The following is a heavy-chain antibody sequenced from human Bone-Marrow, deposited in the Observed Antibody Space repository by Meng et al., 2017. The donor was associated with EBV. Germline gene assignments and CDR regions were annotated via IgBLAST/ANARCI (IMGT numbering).Heavy chain of an antibody. D-gene: IGHD4-23*01. J-gene: IGHJ5*02. CDR2: IYYSGST. CDR3: ARGKRWVRNWFDP. Sequence: QAQLQESGPGMVKPSEPLSLPCTVSGGSVSSDSYYWSWIRQPPGKGLEWIGYIYYSGSTNYNPSLKSRVTISLDTSKNQFSLKLSSVTAADTAVYYCARGKRWVRNWFDPWGQGTLVTVSS. V-gene: IGHV4-61*01. CDR1: GGSVSSDSYY.